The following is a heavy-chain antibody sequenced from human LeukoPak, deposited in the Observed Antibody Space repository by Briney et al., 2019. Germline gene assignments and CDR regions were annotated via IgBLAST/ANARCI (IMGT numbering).Heavy chain of an antibody. V-gene: IGHV4-59*01. CDR2: IYHSGST. Sequence: SETLSLTCTLSGGSISTYYWSWIRQPAAKGLAGIGYIYHSGSTNYNPSLKSRVTISVDTSKNQFSLKLSSVTAADTAVYYCARGGGYASPIGYWGQGALVTVSS. J-gene: IGHJ4*02. D-gene: IGHD5-12*01. CDR1: GGSISTYY. CDR3: ARGGGYASPIGY.